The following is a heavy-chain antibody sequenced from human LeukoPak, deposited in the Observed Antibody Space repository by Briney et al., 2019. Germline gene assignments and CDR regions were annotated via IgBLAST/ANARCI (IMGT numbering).Heavy chain of an antibody. D-gene: IGHD3-10*01. Sequence: GGSLRLSCAASGFTFSSYAMHWVRQAPGKGLEWVAVISYDGSNKYYADPVKGRFTISRDNSKNTLYLQMNSLRAEDTAVYYCARDMYYYGSGSYAYGMDVWGQGTTVTVSS. CDR1: GFTFSSYA. V-gene: IGHV3-30-3*01. CDR3: ARDMYYYGSGSYAYGMDV. J-gene: IGHJ6*02. CDR2: ISYDGSNK.